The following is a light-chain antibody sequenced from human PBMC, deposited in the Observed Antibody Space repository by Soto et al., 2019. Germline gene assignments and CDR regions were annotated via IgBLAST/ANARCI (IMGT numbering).Light chain of an antibody. CDR3: QQSYSTLT. J-gene: IGKJ3*01. CDR2: DAS. V-gene: IGKV1-5*01. Sequence: DIQMTQSPSTLSASVGDRVTITCRASQSISSWLAWYQQKPGKAPKLLIYDASSLESGVPSRFSGSGSGTEFTLTISSLQPDDFAAYYCQQSYSTLTFGPGTKVDI. CDR1: QSISSW.